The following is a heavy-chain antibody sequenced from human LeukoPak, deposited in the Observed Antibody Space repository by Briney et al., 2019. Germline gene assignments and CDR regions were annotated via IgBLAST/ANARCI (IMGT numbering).Heavy chain of an antibody. CDR3: ARGFPYYYDTSGYFFDY. CDR2: IKQDGREK. D-gene: IGHD3-22*01. CDR1: GFTFSSYW. J-gene: IGHJ4*02. Sequence: PGGSLRLSCAASGFTFSSYWMSWVRQAPGKGLEWVANIKQDGREKYSVDSVKGRFTISRDNAKNSLYLQMNSLRAEDTAVYYCARGFPYYYDTSGYFFDYWGQGTLVTVSS. V-gene: IGHV3-7*01.